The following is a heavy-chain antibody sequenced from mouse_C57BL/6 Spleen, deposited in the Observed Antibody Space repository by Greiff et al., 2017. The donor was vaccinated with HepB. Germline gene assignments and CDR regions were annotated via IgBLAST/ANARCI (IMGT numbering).Heavy chain of an antibody. CDR2: ISSGGSYT. CDR1: GFTFSSYG. Sequence: EVQLVESGGDLVKPGGSLKLSCAASGFTFSSYGMSWVRQTPDKRLEWVATISSGGSYTYYPDSVKGRFTISRDNAKNTLYLQMSSLKSEDTALYYGARQRAAQAVRYAMDYWGQGTSVTVSS. J-gene: IGHJ4*01. CDR3: ARQRAAQAVRYAMDY. V-gene: IGHV5-6*01. D-gene: IGHD3-2*02.